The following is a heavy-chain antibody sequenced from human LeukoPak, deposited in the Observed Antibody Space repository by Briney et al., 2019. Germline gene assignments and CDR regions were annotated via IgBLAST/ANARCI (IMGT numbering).Heavy chain of an antibody. V-gene: IGHV5-51*01. CDR1: GYSFTNYW. CDR3: VRLSGSRSWFGDY. D-gene: IGHD6-13*01. CDR2: IYPDDSDT. J-gene: IGHJ4*02. Sequence: GESLKISCKGSGYSFTNYWIGWVRQMPGKGLEWMGIIYPDDSDTRYSPSVQGQVTISADKSINTAYLQWSSLKASDIAMYYCVRLSGSRSWFGDYWGQGTLVTVSS.